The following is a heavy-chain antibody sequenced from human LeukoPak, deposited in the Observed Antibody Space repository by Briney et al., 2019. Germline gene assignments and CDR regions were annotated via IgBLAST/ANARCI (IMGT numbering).Heavy chain of an antibody. V-gene: IGHV3-23*01. D-gene: IGHD2-2*01. J-gene: IGHJ4*02. Sequence: GGSLRLSCAASGFIFSDYAMSWVRQAPGKGLEWVSVITGSGDNTYYADSVKGRFTISRDNSKNTLYLQMNSLRAEDTAVYYCARARFDCSTFSCYLFDSWGQGAPVTVSS. CDR3: ARARFDCSTFSCYLFDS. CDR2: ITGSGDNT. CDR1: GFIFSDYA.